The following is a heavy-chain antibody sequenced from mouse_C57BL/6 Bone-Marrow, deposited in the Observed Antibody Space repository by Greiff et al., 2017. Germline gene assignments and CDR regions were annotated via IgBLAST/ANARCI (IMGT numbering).Heavy chain of an antibody. CDR2: INPSNGGT. Sequence: QVQLQQPGTELVKPGASVKLSCKASGYTFTSYWMHWVKQRPGTGLEWIGNINPSNGGTNYNEKFKSKATLTVDNTSSTAYMQHSSLTSEDSAVYYYARDYYGNSLDYWGQGTTLTFSS. V-gene: IGHV1-53*01. J-gene: IGHJ2*01. CDR1: GYTFTSYW. D-gene: IGHD1-1*01. CDR3: ARDYYGNSLDY.